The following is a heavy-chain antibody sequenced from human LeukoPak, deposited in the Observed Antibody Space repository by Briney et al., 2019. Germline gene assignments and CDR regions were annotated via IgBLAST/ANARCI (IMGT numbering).Heavy chain of an antibody. CDR1: GGTFSSYA. CDR3: ARDARGAAAADDAFDI. J-gene: IGHJ3*02. CDR2: IIPIFGTA. D-gene: IGHD6-13*01. Sequence: SVKVSCKASGGTFSSYAISWVRQAPGQGLEWMGGIIPIFGTANYAQKFQGRVTITADESTSTAYMELSSLRSEDTAVYYCARDARGAAAADDAFDIWGQGTMVTVSS. V-gene: IGHV1-69*13.